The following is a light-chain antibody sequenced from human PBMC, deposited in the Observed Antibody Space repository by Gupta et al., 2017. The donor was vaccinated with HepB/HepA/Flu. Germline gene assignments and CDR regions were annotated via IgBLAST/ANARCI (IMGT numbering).Light chain of an antibody. CDR2: DAS. Sequence: DIQMTQSPSSLSASVGDRVTVTCQASQDIRKYINWYHQKPGRAPKVLIYDASSLEVGVPSRFSGSGSGTDFTFTIDSLQPEDLGTYYCQQYNSLPLTFGGGTKVDVK. J-gene: IGKJ4*01. V-gene: IGKV1-33*01. CDR1: QDIRKY. CDR3: QQYNSLPLT.